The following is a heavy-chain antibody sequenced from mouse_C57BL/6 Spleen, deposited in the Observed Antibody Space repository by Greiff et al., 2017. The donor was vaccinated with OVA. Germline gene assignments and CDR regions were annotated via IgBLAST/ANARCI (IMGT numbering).Heavy chain of an antibody. CDR2: ISYDGSN. CDR1: GYSITSGYY. V-gene: IGHV3-6*01. CDR3: AGGGTTVVAPGFAY. Sequence: EVKLMESGPGLVKPSQSLSLTCSVTGYSITSGYYWNWIRQFPGNKLEWMGYISYDGSNNYNPSLKNRISITRDTSKNQFFLKLNSVTTEDTATYYCAGGGTTVVAPGFAYWGQGTLVTVSA. J-gene: IGHJ3*01. D-gene: IGHD1-1*01.